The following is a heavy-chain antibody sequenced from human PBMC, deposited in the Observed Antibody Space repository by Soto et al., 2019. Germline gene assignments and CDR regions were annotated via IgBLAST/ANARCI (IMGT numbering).Heavy chain of an antibody. CDR3: ARGVTTVTTIEY. Sequence: SETLSLTCAVSGGSISSGGYCWSWIRQPPGKGLEWIGYIYHSGSTYYNPSLKSRVTISVDRSKNQFSLKLSSVTAADTAVYYCARGVTTVTTIEYWGQGTLVTVSS. V-gene: IGHV4-30-2*01. CDR1: GGSISSGGYC. CDR2: IYHSGST. J-gene: IGHJ4*02. D-gene: IGHD4-17*01.